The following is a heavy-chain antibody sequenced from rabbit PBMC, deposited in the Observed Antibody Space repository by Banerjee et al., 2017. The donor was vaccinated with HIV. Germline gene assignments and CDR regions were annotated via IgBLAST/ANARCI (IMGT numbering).Heavy chain of an antibody. Sequence: QSLEESGGDLVKPEGSLTLTCTASGFDFNTNYMMCWVRQAPGKGLEWIGCINTGSGSAYYASWAKGRFTISKTSSTTVTLQMTSLTAADTATYFCARDRDPGGGYADASFKLWGQGTLVTVS. CDR1: GFDFNTNYM. CDR3: ARDRDPGGGYADASFKL. V-gene: IGHV1S40*01. J-gene: IGHJ4*01. D-gene: IGHD6-1*01. CDR2: INTGSGSA.